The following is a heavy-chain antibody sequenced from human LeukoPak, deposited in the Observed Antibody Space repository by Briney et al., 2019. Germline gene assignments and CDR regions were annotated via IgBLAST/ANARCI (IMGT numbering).Heavy chain of an antibody. J-gene: IGHJ6*03. V-gene: IGHV4-34*01. CDR1: GGSFSGYY. CDR3: ARGGGPRSSKSVAPRPHYYYYYMDV. CDR2: INDSGST. Sequence: SETLSLTCAVYGGSFSGYYWSWIRQPPGKWLEWIGEINDSGSTNYNPSRKNRVTISVDTSQTQFSLKLSSVTAADTAVYYCARGGGPRSSKSVAPRPHYYYYYMDVWGKGTTVTVSS. D-gene: IGHD2/OR15-2a*01.